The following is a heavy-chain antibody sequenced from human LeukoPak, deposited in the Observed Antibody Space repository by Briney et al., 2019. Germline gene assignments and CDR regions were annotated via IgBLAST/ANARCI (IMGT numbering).Heavy chain of an antibody. D-gene: IGHD2-15*01. Sequence: GSLRLSCAASGFSFSDYAMNWVRQAPGKGLEWVSSITGSGDSTYTADSVKGRFTIYRDNSKNTMYMQMNILRAEDTAVYYCAKGTLRSCSGARCYPFDYWGQGTLVNVSS. CDR1: GFSFSDYA. CDR3: AKGTLRSCSGARCYPFDY. J-gene: IGHJ4*02. V-gene: IGHV3-23*01. CDR2: ITGSGDST.